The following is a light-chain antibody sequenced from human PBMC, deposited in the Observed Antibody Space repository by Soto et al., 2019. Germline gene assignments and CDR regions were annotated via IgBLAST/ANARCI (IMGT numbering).Light chain of an antibody. CDR1: QSVTNSF. Sequence: ENVLTQSPGNLSLSPGERATLSCRASQSVTNSFFAWYQQKPGQAPRLLIYGISSRATGIPDRFSGSGSGTAFTFHISRLEPEDFVVYYCQQYSTLPHTFGQGTKLEVK. CDR2: GIS. J-gene: IGKJ2*01. CDR3: QQYSTLPHT. V-gene: IGKV3-20*01.